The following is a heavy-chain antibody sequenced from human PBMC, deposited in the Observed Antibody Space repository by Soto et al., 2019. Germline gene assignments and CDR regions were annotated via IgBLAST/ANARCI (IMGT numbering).Heavy chain of an antibody. CDR1: GDSISSGDYY. V-gene: IGHV4-30-4*01. CDR2: IYYSGST. D-gene: IGHD3-22*01. Sequence: SETLSLTCTVSGDSISSGDYYWSWIRQPPGKGLEWIGYIYYSGSTYYNPSLKSRVTISVDTSKNQFSLKLSSVTAADTAVYYCARDVTYYYDSSGYQRWFDPWGQGTLVTVSS. J-gene: IGHJ5*02. CDR3: ARDVTYYYDSSGYQRWFDP.